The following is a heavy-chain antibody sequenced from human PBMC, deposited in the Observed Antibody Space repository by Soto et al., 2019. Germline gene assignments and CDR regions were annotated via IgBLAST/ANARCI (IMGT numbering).Heavy chain of an antibody. CDR2: IIPIFGTA. V-gene: IGHV1-69*13. D-gene: IGHD6-6*01. CDR1: GGTFSSYA. CDR3: ASSPARAGYFYYYCMDV. J-gene: IGHJ6*02. Sequence: SVKVSCKASGGTFSSYAISWVRQAPGQGLEWMGGIIPIFGTANYAQKFQGRVTITADESTSTAYMELSSLRSEDTAVYYCASSPARAGYFYYYCMDVWGQGTTVTVSS.